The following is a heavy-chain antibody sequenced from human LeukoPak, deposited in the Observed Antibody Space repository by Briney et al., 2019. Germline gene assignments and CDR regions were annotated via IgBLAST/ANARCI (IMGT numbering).Heavy chain of an antibody. Sequence: GGSLRLSCAASEFTFSSHQMSWVRRAPGKGLEWVAKITQDGSEKYYMDSVKGRFIISRDNGKNSLYLQMNSLRVEDTAVYYCARDWRQDNAFDLWGQGTMVTVSS. CDR3: ARDWRQDNAFDL. J-gene: IGHJ3*01. CDR2: ITQDGSEK. V-gene: IGHV3-7*01. D-gene: IGHD2-15*01. CDR1: EFTFSSHQ.